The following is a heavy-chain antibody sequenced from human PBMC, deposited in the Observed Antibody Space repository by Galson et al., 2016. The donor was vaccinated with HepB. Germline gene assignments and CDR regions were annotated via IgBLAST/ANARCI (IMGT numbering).Heavy chain of an antibody. Sequence: SLRLSCAASGFTFNYDGMTWVRQAPGKGLEWVGRIKRNADSRTPDYAANVKGRFTISRDDSKTTLYLQMNSLKTEDKALYYSTTDLLYYYDSSGYSYYFDYWGQGALVTVSS. CDR2: IKRNADSRTP. CDR1: GFTFNYDG. J-gene: IGHJ4*02. D-gene: IGHD3-22*01. V-gene: IGHV3-15*01. CDR3: TTDLLYYYDSSGYSYYFDY.